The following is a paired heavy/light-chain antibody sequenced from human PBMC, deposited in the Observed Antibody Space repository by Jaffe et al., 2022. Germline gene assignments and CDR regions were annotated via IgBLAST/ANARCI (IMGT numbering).Heavy chain of an antibody. CDR3: TVDTVTTGEAEYFQH. CDR2: IRSKANSYAT. J-gene: IGHJ1*01. D-gene: IGHD4-17*01. Sequence: EVQLVESGGGLVQPGGSLKLSCAASGFTFSGSAMHWVRQASGKGLEWVGRIRSKANSYATAYAASVKGRFTISRDDSKNTAYLQMNSLKTEDTAVYYCTVDTVTTGEAEYFQHWGQGTLVTVSS. CDR1: GFTFSGSA. V-gene: IGHV3-73*02.
Light chain of an antibody. J-gene: IGLJ2*01. CDR2: KDS. CDR1: ALPKQY. Sequence: SYELTQPPSVSVSPGQTARITCSGDALPKQYAYWYQQKPGQAPVLVIYKDSERPSGIPERFSGSSSGTTVTLTISGVQAEDEADYYCQSADSSGTSHVVFGGGTKLTVL. V-gene: IGLV3-25*03. CDR3: QSADSSGTSHVV.